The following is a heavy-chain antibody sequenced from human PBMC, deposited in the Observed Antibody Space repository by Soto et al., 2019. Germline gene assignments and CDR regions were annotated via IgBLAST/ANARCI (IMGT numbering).Heavy chain of an antibody. CDR2: INPNSGDT. J-gene: IGHJ5*02. D-gene: IGHD6-19*01. V-gene: IGHV1-2*04. CDR1: GYTFTGYY. CDR3: ARDKKVAVAGTPRGWFDP. Sequence: QVQLVQSGAEVKKPGASVKVSCKASGYTFTGYYMHWVRQAPGQGLEWMGWINPNSGDTNYAQKFQGWVTMTRDTSISTAYMELSRLRSDDTAVYYCARDKKVAVAGTPRGWFDPWGQGTLVTVSS.